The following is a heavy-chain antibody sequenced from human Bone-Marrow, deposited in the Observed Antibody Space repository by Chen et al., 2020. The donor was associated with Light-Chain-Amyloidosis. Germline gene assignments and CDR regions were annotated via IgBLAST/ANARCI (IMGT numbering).Heavy chain of an antibody. CDR1: GYTFPNYW. J-gene: IGHJ4*02. CDR2: IYPDDSDA. D-gene: IGHD5-12*01. V-gene: IGHV5-51*01. CDR3: ARRRDGYNFDY. Sequence: ISCKGSGYTFPNYWIGWVRQMPGKGLEWMGVIYPDDSDARYSSSFEGQVTISADKSITTAYLQWRSLKASDTAMYYCARRRDGYNFDYWGQGTLVTVSS.